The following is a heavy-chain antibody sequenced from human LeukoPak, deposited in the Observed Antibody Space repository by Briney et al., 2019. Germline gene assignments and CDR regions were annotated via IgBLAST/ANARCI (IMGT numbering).Heavy chain of an antibody. CDR2: IIPILGIA. D-gene: IGHD1-20*01. V-gene: IGHV1-69*04. J-gene: IGHJ5*02. CDR3: ARAPAVSNWNPRWFDP. Sequence: GASVKVSCKASGYTFTGYYMHWVRQAPGQGLEWMGRIIPILGIANYAQKFQGRVTITADKSTSTAYMELSSLRSEDTAVYYCARAPAVSNWNPRWFDPWGQGTLVTVSS. CDR1: GYTFTGYY.